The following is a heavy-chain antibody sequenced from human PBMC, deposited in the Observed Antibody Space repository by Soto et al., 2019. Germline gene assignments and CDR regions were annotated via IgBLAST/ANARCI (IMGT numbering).Heavy chain of an antibody. V-gene: IGHV3-30-3*01. J-gene: IGHJ6*02. CDR3: ARYSTTVTTYYYYYGMDV. D-gene: IGHD4-17*01. Sequence: GGSLRLSCAASGFTFSSYAMHWVRQAPGKGLEWVTVISYDGSNKYYADSVKGRFTISRDNSKNTLYLLMNSLRAEDTAVYYCARYSTTVTTYYYYYGMDVWGQGTTVTVSS. CDR1: GFTFSSYA. CDR2: ISYDGSNK.